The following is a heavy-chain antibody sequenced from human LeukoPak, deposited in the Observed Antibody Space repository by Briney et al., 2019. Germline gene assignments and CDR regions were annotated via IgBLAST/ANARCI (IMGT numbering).Heavy chain of an antibody. CDR1: GFTFSKYW. CDR3: VREWGGGSNWSDH. D-gene: IGHD3-16*01. J-gene: IGHJ5*02. Sequence: GGSLRLSCAASGFTFSKYWMNWVRQAPGKGLDWVATITQDGSGEYYVDSLKGRFTISRDNAKNSLYLQMNSLRAEDTAVYSCVREWGGGSNWSDHWGRGTLVTVSS. CDR2: ITQDGSGE. V-gene: IGHV3-7*01.